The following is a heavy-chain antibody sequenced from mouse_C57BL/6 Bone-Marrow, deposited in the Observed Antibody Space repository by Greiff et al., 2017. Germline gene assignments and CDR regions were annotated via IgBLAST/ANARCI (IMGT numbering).Heavy chain of an antibody. CDR2: IDPSDSYT. Sequence: QVQLQQPGAELVLPGASVKLSCKASGYTFTSYWMHWVKQRPGQGLEWIGEIDPSDSYTNYNQKFKGQSTLTVDTSSRTAYILLSSLASEDSAFYYCANKGVSTSYYYALDYWGQGTSVTVSS. CDR3: ANKGVSTSYYYALDY. CDR1: GYTFTSYW. J-gene: IGHJ4*01. V-gene: IGHV1-69*01.